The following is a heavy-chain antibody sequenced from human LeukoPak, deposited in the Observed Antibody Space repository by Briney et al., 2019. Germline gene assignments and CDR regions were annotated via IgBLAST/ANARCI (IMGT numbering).Heavy chain of an antibody. J-gene: IGHJ6*02. CDR1: GFTFDDYA. D-gene: IGHD5-24*01. V-gene: IGHV3-43*02. CDR2: INGDGGST. CDR3: AKDKYNWLGMDV. Sequence: GGSLRLSCAASGFTFDDYAMHWVRQAPGKGLEWVSLINGDGGSTYYADSVKGRFTISRDNSKNSLYLQMNSLRTEDTALYYCAKDKYNWLGMDVWGQGTTVTVSS.